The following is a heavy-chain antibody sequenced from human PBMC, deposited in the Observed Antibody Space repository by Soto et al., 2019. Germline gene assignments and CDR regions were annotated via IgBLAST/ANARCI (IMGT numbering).Heavy chain of an antibody. CDR3: VKDDGGYPSTAPL. CDR2: ISGSGDRT. CDR1: GITISNYP. J-gene: IGHJ4*02. D-gene: IGHD3-22*01. V-gene: IGHV3-23*01. Sequence: EVQLLESGGGLVQPGGSLRLSCAASGITISNYPMSWVRQAPGKGLDWDSGISGSGDRTYYADSAKGRFTISKDISNHSLSLQLDSLGVEDTAVYFCVKDDGGYPSTAPLWGQGALVTVSS.